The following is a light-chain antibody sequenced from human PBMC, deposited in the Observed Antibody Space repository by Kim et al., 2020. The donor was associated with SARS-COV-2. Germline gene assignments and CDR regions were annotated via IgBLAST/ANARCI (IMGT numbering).Light chain of an antibody. V-gene: IGKV1-27*01. CDR1: QGISSS. Sequence: IQMTQSPSSLSASVGDRVTITCRASQGISSSLAWYQQNPGKVPRLLIYAASALQSGVPSWFSGSGSGTDFTLTISSLQPEDVATYYCQKYDRAPWTFGQGTKVDIK. CDR3: QKYDRAPWT. CDR2: AAS. J-gene: IGKJ1*01.